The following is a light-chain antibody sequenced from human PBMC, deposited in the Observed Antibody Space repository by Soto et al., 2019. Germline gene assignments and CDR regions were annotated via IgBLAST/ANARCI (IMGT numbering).Light chain of an antibody. J-gene: IGKJ2*01. CDR2: GAS. CDR1: QNVSSN. Sequence: ERVMTQSPATLSVSPGERATLTCRASQNVSSNLAWYQQKPGQAPRLLIYGASTRATGIPDRFSGSGSGTEFTLTISSLQSDDPAIYYCQQYTSWPRTFGLGTKLEIK. V-gene: IGKV3-15*01. CDR3: QQYTSWPRT.